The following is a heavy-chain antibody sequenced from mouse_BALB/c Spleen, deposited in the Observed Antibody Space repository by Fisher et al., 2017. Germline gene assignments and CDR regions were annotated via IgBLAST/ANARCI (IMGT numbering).Heavy chain of an antibody. Sequence: KFKGKATLTVDKSSSTAFMHLNSLTSEDSAVYYCARFGDYDPYAMDYWGQGTSVTVSS. D-gene: IGHD2-4*01. J-gene: IGHJ4*01. V-gene: IGHV1S135*01. CDR3: ARFGDYDPYAMDY.